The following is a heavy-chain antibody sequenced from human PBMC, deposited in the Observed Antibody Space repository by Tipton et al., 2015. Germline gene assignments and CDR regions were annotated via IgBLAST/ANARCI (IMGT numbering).Heavy chain of an antibody. CDR2: IYYSGST. Sequence: TLSLTCNVSGGSISSNTYFWVWIRQPPGKGLEWIGGIYYSGSTYYNPSLKSRVTISVDTSKNQFSLNLSSVTAPDTAVYYCARGRGPPLSLDRYFDLWGRGTLVTVSS. CDR3: ARGRGPPLSLDRYFDL. J-gene: IGHJ2*01. V-gene: IGHV4-39*01. CDR1: GGSISSNTYF. D-gene: IGHD1-1*01.